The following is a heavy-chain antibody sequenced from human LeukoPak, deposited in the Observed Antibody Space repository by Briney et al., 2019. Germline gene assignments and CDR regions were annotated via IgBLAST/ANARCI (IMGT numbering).Heavy chain of an antibody. D-gene: IGHD2-15*01. J-gene: IGHJ3*02. CDR3: ARDLVGMGRAFDI. V-gene: IGHV3-21*01. CDR2: ISSSSSYI. Sequence: GGSLRLSCAASGFTFSSYSMNWVRQAPGKGLEWVSSISSSSSYIYYADSVKGRFTISRDNAKNSLYLQMNSLRAEDTAVYYCARDLVGMGRAFDIRGQGTMVTVSS. CDR1: GFTFSSYS.